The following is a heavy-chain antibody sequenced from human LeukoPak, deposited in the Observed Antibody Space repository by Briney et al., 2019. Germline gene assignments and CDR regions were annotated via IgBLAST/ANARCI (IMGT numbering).Heavy chain of an antibody. CDR1: GFTFSSYG. V-gene: IGHV3-23*01. CDR3: AKDPHIVVVMGDY. Sequence: PGGSLRLSCAASGFTFSSYGMSWVRQAPGKGLEWVSAISGSGGSTYYADSVKGRFTISRDNSKNTLYLQMNSLRAEDTAVYYCAKDPHIVVVMGDYWGQGTLVTVSS. CDR2: ISGSGGST. D-gene: IGHD2-21*01. J-gene: IGHJ4*02.